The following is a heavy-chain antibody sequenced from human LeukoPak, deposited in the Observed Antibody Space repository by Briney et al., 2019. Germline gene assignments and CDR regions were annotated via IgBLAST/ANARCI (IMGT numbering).Heavy chain of an antibody. CDR2: ISGSGVTT. CDR1: GFPFSTNA. V-gene: IGHV3-23*01. Sequence: RGSLRLSCAASGFPFSTNAMTWVRKAPGKGLEWVSAISGSGVTTYYAESVKGRFTISRDNSRNTLYLQMNSLRAEDTAVYYCAKAYYGDYYDYWGQGTQVTASS. CDR3: AKAYYGDYYDY. D-gene: IGHD3-3*01. J-gene: IGHJ4*02.